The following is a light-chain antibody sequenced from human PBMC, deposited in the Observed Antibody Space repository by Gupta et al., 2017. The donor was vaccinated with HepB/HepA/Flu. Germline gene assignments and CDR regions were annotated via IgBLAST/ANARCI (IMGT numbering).Light chain of an antibody. J-gene: IGLJ1*01. CDR3: TSYTSSSTLFV. CDR2: DVS. V-gene: IGLV2-14*03. Sequence: QSALTQPASVSGPPGQSITISCTGTSSDVGGYNYVSWYHQHPGKAPNLMIYDVSNRPSGVSNRFSGSKSGTTASLTTSGLQAEEEADYYCTSYTSSSTLFVFGAGTKLTVL. CDR1: SSDVGGYNY.